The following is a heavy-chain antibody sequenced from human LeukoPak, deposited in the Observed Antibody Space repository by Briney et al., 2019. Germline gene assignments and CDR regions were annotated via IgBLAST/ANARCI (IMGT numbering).Heavy chain of an antibody. CDR2: ISRNGGRT. D-gene: IGHD5-18*01. Sequence: GGSLRLSCSASGFTFSTYAMHWVRQAPGKGLEYVSAISRNGGRTYYADSVKGRFTISRDNSKNTLYLQMSSLRAEDTAVYYCARDGGYTYGYGIDSWGQGTLVTVSS. CDR1: GFTFSTYA. J-gene: IGHJ4*02. CDR3: ARDGGYTYGYGIDS. V-gene: IGHV3-64D*06.